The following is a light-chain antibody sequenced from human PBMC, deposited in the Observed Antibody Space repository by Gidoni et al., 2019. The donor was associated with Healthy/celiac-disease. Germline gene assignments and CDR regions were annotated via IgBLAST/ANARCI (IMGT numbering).Light chain of an antibody. CDR3: QQSYSTPRT. J-gene: IGKJ1*01. CDR1: QSISSY. Sequence: DIQMTQSPSSLSASVGDRVTITCRASQSISSYLNWYQQKPGKAPKLLIYAASSLQSVVPSRCSSSGSGTDFTLTISRLQPEDFATYYCQQSYSTPRTFGQGTKVEIK. CDR2: AAS. V-gene: IGKV1-39*01.